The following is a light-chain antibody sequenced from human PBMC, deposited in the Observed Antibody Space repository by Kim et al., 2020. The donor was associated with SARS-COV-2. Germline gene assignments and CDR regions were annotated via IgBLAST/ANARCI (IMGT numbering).Light chain of an antibody. J-gene: IGLJ1*01. CDR3: QAWDSSTYV. CDR2: QDN. CDR1: KLGDKY. Sequence: SVFPGQTASINCSGDKLGDKYASWYQQKPGQSPVLVIYQDNKRPSGIPERFSGSNSGNTATLTISGTQAMDEADYYCQAWDSSTYVFGPGTKVTVL. V-gene: IGLV3-1*01.